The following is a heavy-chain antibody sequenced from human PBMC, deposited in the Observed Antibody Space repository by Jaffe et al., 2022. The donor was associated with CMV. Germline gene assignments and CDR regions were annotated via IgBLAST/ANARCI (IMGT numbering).Heavy chain of an antibody. Sequence: QVQLQESGPGLVKPSETLSLTCTVSGGSVSSGSYYWSWIRQPPGKGLEWIGYIYYSGSTNYNPSLKSRVTISVDTSKNQFSLKLSSVTAADTAVYYCAREDVGGVYNFDYWGQGTLVTVSS. D-gene: IGHD2-8*02. CDR3: AREDVGGVYNFDY. CDR2: IYYSGST. J-gene: IGHJ4*02. V-gene: IGHV4-61*01. CDR1: GGSVSSGSYY.